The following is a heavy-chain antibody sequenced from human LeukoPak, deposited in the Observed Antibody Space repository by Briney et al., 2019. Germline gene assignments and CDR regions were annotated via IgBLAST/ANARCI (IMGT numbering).Heavy chain of an antibody. D-gene: IGHD4-17*01. V-gene: IGHV1-69*05. CDR1: GGTFSSYA. CDR3: ARAMPHYGDYDGGFDY. J-gene: IGHJ4*02. Sequence: SVKVSCKASGGTFSSYAISWVRQAPGQGLEWMGGIIPIFGTANYAQKFQGRVTITTDESTSTAYMELSSLRSEDTAVYYCARAMPHYGDYDGGFDYWGQGTLVTVSS. CDR2: IIPIFGTA.